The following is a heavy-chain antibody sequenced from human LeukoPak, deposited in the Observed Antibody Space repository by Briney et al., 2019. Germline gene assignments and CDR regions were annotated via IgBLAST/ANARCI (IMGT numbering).Heavy chain of an antibody. D-gene: IGHD3-3*01. CDR2: INPNSGGT. CDR1: GYTFTGYY. CDR3: ARGRGYDFWSGELANVY. J-gene: IGHJ4*02. V-gene: IGHV1-2*02. Sequence: ASVKVSCKASGYTFTGYYMHWVRQAPGQGLEWMGWINPNSGGTNYAQKFQGRVTMTRDTSISTAYMELSRLRSDDTAVYYCARGRGYDFWSGELANVYWGQGTLVTVSS.